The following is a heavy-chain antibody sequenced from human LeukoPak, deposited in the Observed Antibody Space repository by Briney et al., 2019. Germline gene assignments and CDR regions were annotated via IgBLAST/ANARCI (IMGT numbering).Heavy chain of an antibody. CDR3: AKDQGYDILTGQDVFDY. V-gene: IGHV3-23*01. CDR2: ISGSGGST. Sequence: GGSLRLSCAASGFTFSSYAMSWVGHAPGKGLEWVLAISGSGGSTYYADSVKGRFTISRDNSKNTLYLQMNSLRAEDTAVYYCAKDQGYDILTGQDVFDYWGQGTLVTVSS. CDR1: GFTFSSYA. J-gene: IGHJ4*02. D-gene: IGHD3-9*01.